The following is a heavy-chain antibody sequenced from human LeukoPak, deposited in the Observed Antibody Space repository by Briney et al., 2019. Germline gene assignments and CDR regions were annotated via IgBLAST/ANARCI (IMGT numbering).Heavy chain of an antibody. J-gene: IGHJ6*03. CDR2: INPSGCST. D-gene: IGHD3-22*01. CDR1: GYTFTSYY. V-gene: IGHV1-46*01. CDR3: ARDFLGDSSGYYFYYYYMDV. Sequence: ASVKVSCKASGYTFTSYYMHWVRQAPGQGLEWMGIINPSGCSTSYAQKFQGRVTMTRDMSTSTVYMELSSLRSEDTAVYYCARDFLGDSSGYYFYYYYMDVWGKGTTVTVSS.